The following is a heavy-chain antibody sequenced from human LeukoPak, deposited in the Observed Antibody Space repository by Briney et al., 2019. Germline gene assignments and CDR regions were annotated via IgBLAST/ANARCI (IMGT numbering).Heavy chain of an antibody. V-gene: IGHV1-46*01. D-gene: IGHD2-2*01. J-gene: IGHJ3*02. Sequence: ASVKVSCKASGYTFPSYFMHWVRQAPGQGLEWMGIINPTGGSTTYAQKFQGRVTMTRDTSTSTVYMELSSLRSDDTAVYYCAREVGRYCGSTSCSPSAFDIWGQGTMVTVSS. CDR1: GYTFPSYF. CDR2: INPTGGST. CDR3: AREVGRYCGSTSCSPSAFDI.